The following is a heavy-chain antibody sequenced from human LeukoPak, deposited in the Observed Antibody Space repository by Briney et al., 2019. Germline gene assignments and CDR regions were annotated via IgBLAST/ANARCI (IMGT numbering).Heavy chain of an antibody. V-gene: IGHV4-59*01. CDR3: ARVVGYYYGSGSYYPTPSYYFDY. J-gene: IGHJ4*02. D-gene: IGHD3-10*01. Sequence: SETLSLTCTVSGGSISNYYWTWIRQPPGKGLEWIGYIYYSGSTNYNPSLKSRVTISVDTSKNQFSLKLSSVTAADTAVYYCARVVGYYYGSGSYYPTPSYYFDYWGQGTLVTVSS. CDR2: IYYSGST. CDR1: GGSISNYY.